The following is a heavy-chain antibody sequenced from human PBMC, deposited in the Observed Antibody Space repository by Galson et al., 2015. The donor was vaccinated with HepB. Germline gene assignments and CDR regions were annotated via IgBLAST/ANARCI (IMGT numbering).Heavy chain of an antibody. CDR1: GFIFSSYA. J-gene: IGHJ4*02. CDR2: ISYDGGNK. V-gene: IGHV3-30-3*01. CDR3: ASQPPDSSGYFDY. Sequence: SLRLSCAASGFIFSSYAMHWVRQAPAKGLEWLAVISYDGGNKYYAESVKGRFTISRDSSMNTVYLQMNSLRGEDTAVYYCASQPPDSSGYFDYWGQGTLVTVSS. D-gene: IGHD3-22*01.